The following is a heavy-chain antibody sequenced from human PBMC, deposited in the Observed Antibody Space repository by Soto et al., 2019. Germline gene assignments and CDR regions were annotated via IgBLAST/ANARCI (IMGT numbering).Heavy chain of an antibody. V-gene: IGHV2-5*02. D-gene: IGHD4-17*01. CDR2: IYWDDDK. J-gene: IGHJ4*02. CDR1: GFSLTTYDMG. Sequence: QITLKESGPTLVRPAQTLTLTCAFSGFSLTTYDMGVAWIRQPPGKALEWLALIYWDDDKRYSPSLEDRLAISKDTSRNQVVLTITNMDPGDTATYFCAHAGDYDLLTFDHWGPGTLVTVSS. CDR3: AHAGDYDLLTFDH.